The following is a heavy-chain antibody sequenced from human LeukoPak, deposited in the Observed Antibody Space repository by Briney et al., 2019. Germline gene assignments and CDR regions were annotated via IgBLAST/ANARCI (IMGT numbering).Heavy chain of an antibody. Sequence: GGSLRLSCAASGFTFSSYSMNRVRQAPGKGLEWVSYISRSSSSAYYADSVKGRFTISRDNAKNSLYLQMNSLRAEDTAVYYCTRGSQWELLGSCDYWGQGTLVSVSS. D-gene: IGHD1-26*01. CDR3: TRGSQWELLGSCDY. V-gene: IGHV3-48*04. CDR2: ISRSSSSA. CDR1: GFTFSSYS. J-gene: IGHJ4*02.